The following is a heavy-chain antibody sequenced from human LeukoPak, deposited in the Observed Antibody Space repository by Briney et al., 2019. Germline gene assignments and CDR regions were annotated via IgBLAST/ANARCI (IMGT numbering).Heavy chain of an antibody. CDR2: LYTSGST. J-gene: IGHJ6*02. Sequence: SETLSLTCTVSGGSISSSSYYWGWIRQPPGKGLEWIGRLYTSGSTNYNPSLKSRLTMSADTSKNQFSLRLRSVTAADTAVYYCARDRVDSSGYYYYYGMDVWGQGTTVTVSS. CDR3: ARDRVDSSGYYYYYGMDV. D-gene: IGHD3-22*01. V-gene: IGHV4-39*07. CDR1: GGSISSSSYY.